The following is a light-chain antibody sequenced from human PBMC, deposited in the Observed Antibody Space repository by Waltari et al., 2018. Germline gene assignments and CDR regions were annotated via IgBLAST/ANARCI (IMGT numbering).Light chain of an antibody. Sequence: EIVMTQSPATLSVSPGERATLSCRASQSISFNLAWYQQKPGQAPRLLIYGASTRASGIPARFSGSGSGTDFSLTISSLQSEDFAVYFCQQYNTGPPCTFGQG. CDR1: QSISFN. CDR2: GAS. J-gene: IGKJ1*01. CDR3: QQYNTGPPCT. V-gene: IGKV3-15*01.